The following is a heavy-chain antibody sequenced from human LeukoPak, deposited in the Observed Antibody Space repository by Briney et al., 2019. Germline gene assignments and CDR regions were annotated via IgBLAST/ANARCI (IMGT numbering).Heavy chain of an antibody. D-gene: IGHD1/OR15-1a*01. CDR3: VREGERNNPIGYFDY. J-gene: IGHJ4*02. V-gene: IGHV3-23*01. CDR2: ISGSGGST. CDR1: GFTSSSYA. Sequence: PGGSPRLSCAASGFTSSSYAMSWVRQAPGKGLEWVSAISGSGGSTYYADSVKGRFTISRDNSKNTLYLQMNSLRAEDTAVYYCVREGERNNPIGYFDYWGQGTLVTVSS.